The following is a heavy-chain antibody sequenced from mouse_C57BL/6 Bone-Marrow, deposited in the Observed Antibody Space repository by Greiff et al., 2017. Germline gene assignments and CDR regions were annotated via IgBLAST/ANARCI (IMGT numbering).Heavy chain of an antibody. CDR1: GFTFSSYG. V-gene: IGHV5-6*01. Sequence: EVKLMDSGGDLVKPGGSLKLSCAASGFTFSSYGMSWVRQTPDKRLEWVATISSGGSYTYYPDSVKGRFTISRDNAKNTLYLQMSSLKSEDTAMYYCARWDHIRAWFAYWGQGTLVTVSA. D-gene: IGHD4-1*01. CDR3: ARWDHIRAWFAY. J-gene: IGHJ3*01. CDR2: ISSGGSYT.